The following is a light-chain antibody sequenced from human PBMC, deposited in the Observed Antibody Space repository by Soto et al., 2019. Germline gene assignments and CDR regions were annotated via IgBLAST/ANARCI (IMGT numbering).Light chain of an antibody. V-gene: IGKV3-20*01. J-gene: IGKJ3*01. CDR1: QSVTNSY. CDR3: QQYGRSPGLLT. Sequence: EIVLTQSPGTLSLSPGERVTLSCRASQSVTNSYLAWYQQKPGQAPRLLIYDASTRATGIPDRFSGSGSGTDFTLTISRLELEDFAVYYCQQYGRSPGLLTFGPGTKVDIK. CDR2: DAS.